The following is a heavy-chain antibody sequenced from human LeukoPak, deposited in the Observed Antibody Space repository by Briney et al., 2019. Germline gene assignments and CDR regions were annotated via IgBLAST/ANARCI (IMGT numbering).Heavy chain of an antibody. CDR3: ARDLGDSSGPGL. V-gene: IGHV1-69*04. Sequence: SVKVSCKASGGTFSSYAISWVRQAPGQGLEWMGRIIPILGIANYAQKFQGRVTITADKSTSTAYMELSSLRSEDTAVYYCARDLGDSSGPGLWGRGTLVTVSS. CDR1: GGTFSSYA. CDR2: IIPILGIA. D-gene: IGHD3-22*01. J-gene: IGHJ2*01.